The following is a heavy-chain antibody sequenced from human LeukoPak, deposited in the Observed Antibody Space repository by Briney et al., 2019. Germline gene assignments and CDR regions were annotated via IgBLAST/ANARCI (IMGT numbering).Heavy chain of an antibody. Sequence: GGSLRLSCAASGFTFSSYNMNWVRQAPGKGLEWVSAISGSGGSTYYADSVKGRFTISRDDSESTAYLQMDSLKTEDTAVYYCTRVSAYSETYWVPFDYWGQGTLVTVSS. CDR2: ISGSGGST. CDR3: TRVSAYSETYWVPFDY. V-gene: IGHV3-23*01. D-gene: IGHD1-26*01. J-gene: IGHJ4*02. CDR1: GFTFSSYN.